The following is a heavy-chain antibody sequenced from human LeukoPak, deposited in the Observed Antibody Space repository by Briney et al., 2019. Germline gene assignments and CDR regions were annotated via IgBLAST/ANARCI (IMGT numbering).Heavy chain of an antibody. V-gene: IGHV3-33*01. D-gene: IGHD6-6*01. Sequence: GSLRLSCAASGFTFSSYGMHWVRQAPGKGLEWVAVIWYDGSNKYYADSVKGRFTISRDNSKNTLYLQMNSLRAEDTAVYYCARVEYSSYYYYYYYGMDAWGQGTTVTVSS. CDR2: IWYDGSNK. CDR3: ARVEYSSYYYYYYYGMDA. J-gene: IGHJ6*02. CDR1: GFTFSSYG.